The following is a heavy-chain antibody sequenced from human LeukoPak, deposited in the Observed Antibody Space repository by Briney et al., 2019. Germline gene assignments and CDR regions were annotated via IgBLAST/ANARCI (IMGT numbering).Heavy chain of an antibody. CDR1: GFTFNNHA. D-gene: IGHD1-1*01. J-gene: IGHJ4*02. CDR2: ISGSVVTT. CDR3: AKSPGQIQLDYFDY. Sequence: GGSLRLSCAASGFTFNNHAMSWVRQAPGMGLEWVSTISGSVVTTYYADSVRGRFTISRDNSKTTLSMQLNSLRPEDMAIYYCAKSPGQIQLDYFDYWGQGTLVTVSS. V-gene: IGHV3-23*01.